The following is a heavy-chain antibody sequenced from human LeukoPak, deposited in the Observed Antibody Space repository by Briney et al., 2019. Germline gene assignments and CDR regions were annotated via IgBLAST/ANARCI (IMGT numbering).Heavy chain of an antibody. Sequence: KSSETLSLTCTVSAGSISNYYWSWIRHAPGKALEWIGYIYYSGRTNYNPSLKSRVTISEGTSTNQFTLKLSSVTTADAAIYYCASAPNGDFFDYWGQGTLVTVSS. CDR2: IYYSGRT. V-gene: IGHV4-59*01. CDR1: AGSISNYY. J-gene: IGHJ4*02. CDR3: ASAPNGDFFDY. D-gene: IGHD2-8*01.